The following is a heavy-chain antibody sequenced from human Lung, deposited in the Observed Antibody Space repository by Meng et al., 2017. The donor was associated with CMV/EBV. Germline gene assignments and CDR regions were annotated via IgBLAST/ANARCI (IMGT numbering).Heavy chain of an antibody. J-gene: IGHJ4*02. CDR2: IYYSGST. CDR3: ARALDTAMVTFDY. D-gene: IGHD5-18*01. V-gene: IGHV4-30-4*08. CDR1: GGSISSGDYY. Sequence: VRLRESGPGLVKPSPALSPTCTVSGGSISSGDYYWSWIRQPPGKGLEWIGYIYYSGSTYYNPSLKSRVTISVDTSKNQFSLKLSSVTAADTAVYYCARALDTAMVTFDYWGQGTLVTVSS.